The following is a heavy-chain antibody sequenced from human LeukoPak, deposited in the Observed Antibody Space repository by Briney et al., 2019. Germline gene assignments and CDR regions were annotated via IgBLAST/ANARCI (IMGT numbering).Heavy chain of an antibody. Sequence: SQTLSLTCTVSGGSISSGGYYWSWIRQHPGKGLEWIGYIYYSGSTYSNPSLKSRVTISVDTSKNQFSLNLSSVTAAGTAVYYCARYCSSTNCYKGGFDPWGQGNLVTVSS. D-gene: IGHD2-2*02. J-gene: IGHJ5*02. CDR2: IYYSGST. CDR1: GGSISSGGYY. V-gene: IGHV4-31*03. CDR3: ARYCSSTNCYKGGFDP.